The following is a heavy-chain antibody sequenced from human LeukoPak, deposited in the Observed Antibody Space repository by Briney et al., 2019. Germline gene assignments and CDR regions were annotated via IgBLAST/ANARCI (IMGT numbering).Heavy chain of an antibody. CDR1: GGTFSSYA. J-gene: IGHJ4*02. Sequence: GASVKVSCKASGGTFSSYAISWVRQAPGQRLEWMGGIILIFCTANYVQKFQGRVTITTDESTSTAYVELSSLRSEYTAVYYCARAGVGYCGCECYSHFDYWGQGTLVTVSS. V-gene: IGHV1-69*05. CDR2: IILIFCTA. D-gene: IGHD2-21*01. CDR3: ARAGVGYCGCECYSHFDY.